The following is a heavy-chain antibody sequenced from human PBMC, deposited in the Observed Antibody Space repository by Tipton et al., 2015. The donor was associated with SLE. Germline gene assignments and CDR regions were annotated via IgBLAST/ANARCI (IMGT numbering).Heavy chain of an antibody. V-gene: IGHV3-30*04. J-gene: IGHJ4*02. CDR3: ASSSGWSNGY. CDR2: ISYDAINK. D-gene: IGHD6-19*01. Sequence: SLRLSCAASGFTFSSYAMHWVRPPPGKGLEWVAVISYDAINKFYAESVKGRFTISRDKSKNTLYLQMNSLRAEDTAVYYCASSSGWSNGYWGQGTLVTVSS. CDR1: GFTFSSYA.